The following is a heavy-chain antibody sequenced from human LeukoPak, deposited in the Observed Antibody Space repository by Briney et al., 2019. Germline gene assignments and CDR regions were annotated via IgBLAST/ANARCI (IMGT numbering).Heavy chain of an antibody. V-gene: IGHV3-20*04. J-gene: IGHJ6*03. D-gene: IGHD3-10*01. Sequence: GGSLRLSCAASGFTFDDYGMSWVRQAPGKGLEWVSGINWNGGSTGYADSVKGRFTISRDNAKNSLYLQMNSLGAEDTALYYCARIRFGDPYYYYMDVWGKGTTVTVSS. CDR3: ARIRFGDPYYYYMDV. CDR1: GFTFDDYG. CDR2: INWNGGST.